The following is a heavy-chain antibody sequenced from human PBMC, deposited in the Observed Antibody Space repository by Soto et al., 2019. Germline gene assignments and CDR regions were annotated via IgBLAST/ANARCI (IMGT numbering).Heavy chain of an antibody. Sequence: EVQLVESGGGLIQPGGSLRLICAASGLSVTANYMTWVRQAPGKGLEWLSIIYRGGGTYYADSLKGRAIISRDGSRNMVFLRMNSLTAEDAGVYYCARRDDSETFDIWGRGTVVNVSS. CDR3: ARRDDSETFDI. D-gene: IGHD5-18*01. J-gene: IGHJ3*02. CDR2: IYRGGGT. V-gene: IGHV3-53*01. CDR1: GLSVTANY.